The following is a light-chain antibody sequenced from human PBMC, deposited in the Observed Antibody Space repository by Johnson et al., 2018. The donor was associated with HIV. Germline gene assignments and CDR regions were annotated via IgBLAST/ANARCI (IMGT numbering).Light chain of an antibody. CDR2: DNN. Sequence: QSVLTQPPSVSAAPGQKVTISCSGSSSNIGNNYVSWYQQFPGTAPKLLIYDNNKRPSGIPDRFSGSKSGTSATLGITGLQTGDEADYYCRTWDISLSAGVFGTGSEVTVL. V-gene: IGLV1-51*01. CDR3: RTWDISLSAGV. CDR1: SSNIGNNY. J-gene: IGLJ1*01.